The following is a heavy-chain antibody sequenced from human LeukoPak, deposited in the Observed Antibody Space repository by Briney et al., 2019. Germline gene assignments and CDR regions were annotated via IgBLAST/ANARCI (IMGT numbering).Heavy chain of an antibody. J-gene: IGHJ4*02. V-gene: IGHV4-39*07. Sequence: PSETLSLTCSVSGGSISSSNYYWVWIRQPPGKGLEWIGSIYYSGSTYYNPSLKSRVTLSVDTSKNQFSLKLSSVTAADTAVYYCARVGYCSGGSCYERWGQGTLVTVSS. CDR2: IYYSGST. D-gene: IGHD2-15*01. CDR1: GGSISSSNYY. CDR3: ARVGYCSGGSCYER.